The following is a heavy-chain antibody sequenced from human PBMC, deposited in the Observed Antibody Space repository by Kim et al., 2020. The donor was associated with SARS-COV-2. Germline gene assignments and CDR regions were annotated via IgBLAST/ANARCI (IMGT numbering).Heavy chain of an antibody. CDR1: GFTFSSYE. CDR3: ARGFGDCSGGSCYRYFDL. J-gene: IGHJ2*01. Sequence: GGSLRLSCAASGFTFSSYEMNWVRQAPGKGLEWVSYISSSGSTIYYADSVKGRFTISRDNAKNSLYLQMNSLRAEDTAVYYCARGFGDCSGGSCYRYFDLWGRGTLVTV. V-gene: IGHV3-48*03. D-gene: IGHD2-15*01. CDR2: ISSSGSTI.